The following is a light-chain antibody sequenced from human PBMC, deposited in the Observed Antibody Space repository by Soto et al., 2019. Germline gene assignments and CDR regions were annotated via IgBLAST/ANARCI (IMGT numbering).Light chain of an antibody. CDR3: AAWDDRLNGVV. Sequence: QSVLTQPPSASGTPGHRVIISCSGSTSNVGSHTVNWYQQLPGTAPKLLIYSSHQRPSGVPDRFSGSKSGTSASLAISGLQSDDEADYYCAAWDDRLNGVVFGGGTKLTVL. V-gene: IGLV1-44*01. CDR1: TSNVGSHT. CDR2: SSH. J-gene: IGLJ2*01.